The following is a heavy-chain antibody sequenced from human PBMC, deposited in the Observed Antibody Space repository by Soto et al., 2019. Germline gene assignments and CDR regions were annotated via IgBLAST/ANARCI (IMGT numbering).Heavy chain of an antibody. CDR3: ARESVKIFGVDVFDS. CDR1: GFSFSNYE. CDR2: ITSSGSTI. V-gene: IGHV3-48*03. Sequence: EVQLVESGGGLVQPGGSLRLSCAVSGFSFSNYEMNWVRQAPGKGLEWVSYITSSGSTIFYADSVKGRFTISRDNAKNSLYLQMNSLRAEDTAVYYCARESVKIFGVDVFDSWGQGTLVTVSS. D-gene: IGHD3-3*01. J-gene: IGHJ4*02.